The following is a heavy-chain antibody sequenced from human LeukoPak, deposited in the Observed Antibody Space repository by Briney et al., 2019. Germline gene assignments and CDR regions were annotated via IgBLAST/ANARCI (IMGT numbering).Heavy chain of an antibody. CDR2: INPISGGT. J-gene: IGHJ4*02. CDR1: GYTFTGYY. Sequence: ASVRVSSKASGYTFTGYYMHWVRQAPGQGLEYMGRINPISGGTVYAQKFQGRVTITRDTSITTAYMELTRLTSDDTAVYYCARYCSSTSCYSDYWGQGTLVTVSS. D-gene: IGHD2-2*01. CDR3: ARYCSSTSCYSDY. V-gene: IGHV1-2*06.